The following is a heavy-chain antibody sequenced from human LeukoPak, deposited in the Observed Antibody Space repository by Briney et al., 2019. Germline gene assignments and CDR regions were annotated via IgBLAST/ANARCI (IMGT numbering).Heavy chain of an antibody. CDR1: EFTFSNAW. V-gene: IGHV3-15*01. Sequence: KAGGSLRLSCAASEFTFSNAWMTWVRQAPGKGLEWVGRIISKTDGGTTDYAAPVKGRFTISRDDSKNTLYLQMNRLKTEDTAVYYCTTGRSSGWYSDAFDIWGQGTMVTVSS. D-gene: IGHD6-19*01. CDR2: IISKTDGGTT. J-gene: IGHJ3*02. CDR3: TTGRSSGWYSDAFDI.